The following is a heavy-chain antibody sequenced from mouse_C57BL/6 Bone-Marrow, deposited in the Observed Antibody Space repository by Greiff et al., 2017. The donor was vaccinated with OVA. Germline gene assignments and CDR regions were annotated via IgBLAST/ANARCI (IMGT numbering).Heavy chain of an antibody. CDR1: GYTFTDYY. Sequence: VQLQQSGPELVKPGASVKISCKASGYTFTDYYMNWVKQSHGKSLEWIGDINPNNGGTSYNQKFKGKATLTVDKSSSTAYMELRSLTSEDSAVYYCLITTVNYWGQGTTLTVSS. CDR2: INPNNGGT. D-gene: IGHD1-1*01. CDR3: LITTVNY. J-gene: IGHJ2*01. V-gene: IGHV1-26*01.